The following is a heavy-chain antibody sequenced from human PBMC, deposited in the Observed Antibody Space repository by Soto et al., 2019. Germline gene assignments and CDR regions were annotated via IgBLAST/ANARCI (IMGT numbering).Heavy chain of an antibody. CDR2: ISWDGGST. Sequence: GGSLRLSCAASGFTFDDYTMHWVRQAPGKGLEWVSLISWDGGSTYYADSVKGRFTISRDNSKNSLYLQMNSLRTEDTALYYCAKDTEGWVYSGYGIDYWGQGTLVTVSS. J-gene: IGHJ4*02. CDR1: GFTFDDYT. V-gene: IGHV3-43*01. CDR3: AKDTEGWVYSGYGIDY. D-gene: IGHD5-12*01.